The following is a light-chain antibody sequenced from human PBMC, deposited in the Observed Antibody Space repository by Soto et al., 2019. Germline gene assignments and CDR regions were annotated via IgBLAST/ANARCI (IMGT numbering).Light chain of an antibody. J-gene: IGKJ5*01. V-gene: IGKV3-15*01. CDR3: QQYTNWPPIT. CDR2: GAS. CDR1: QSVSSN. Sequence: EIVMTQSPATLSVSPGERATLSCRASQSVSSNLAWYQQKPGQAPRLLIYGASTRATGIPARFSGSGSGTELTVTISSLQSEDFAVDYCQQYTNWPPITFGQGTRLEIK.